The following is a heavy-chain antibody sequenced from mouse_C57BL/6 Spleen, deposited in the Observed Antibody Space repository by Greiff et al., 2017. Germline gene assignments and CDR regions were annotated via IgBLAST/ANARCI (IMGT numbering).Heavy chain of an antibody. D-gene: IGHD5-1*01. J-gene: IGHJ3*01. V-gene: IGHV1-42*01. CDR1: GYSFTGYY. CDR2: INPSTGGT. Sequence: VQLQQSGPELVKPGASVKISCKASGYSFTGYYMNWVKQSPEKSLEWIGEINPSTGGTTYNQKFKAKATLTVDKSSSTAFMQLKSLTSEDSAVYYCSRGGTWGFAYWGQGTLVTVSA. CDR3: SRGGTWGFAY.